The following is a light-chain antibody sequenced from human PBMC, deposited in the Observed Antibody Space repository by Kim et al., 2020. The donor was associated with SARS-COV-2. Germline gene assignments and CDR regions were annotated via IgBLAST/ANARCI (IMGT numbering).Light chain of an antibody. J-gene: IGKJ4*01. CDR1: QSVNSN. V-gene: IGKV3-15*01. CDR2: GAS. CDR3: QHYYYWPALT. Sequence: SPGERATLSCRASQSVNSNVAWYQQQPGQAPRLLIYGASTRAAGIPARFSGSGSGTEFTLTISSLQPGDFAVYFCQHYYYWPALTFGGGTKVDIK.